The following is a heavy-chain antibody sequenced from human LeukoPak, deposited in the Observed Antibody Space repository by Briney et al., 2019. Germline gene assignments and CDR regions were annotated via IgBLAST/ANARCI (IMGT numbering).Heavy chain of an antibody. Sequence: GGSLRLSCAASGFTFSTYWMSWVRQAPGKGLEWVANIKQDGGDKYYVDSVKGRFTISRDNANNSLYLQMNSLRAEDTAVYYCARVNSESSVYRPFDSWGQGTLVTVSS. CDR2: IKQDGGDK. CDR1: GFTFSTYW. D-gene: IGHD3-22*01. CDR3: ARVNSESSVYRPFDS. V-gene: IGHV3-7*01. J-gene: IGHJ4*02.